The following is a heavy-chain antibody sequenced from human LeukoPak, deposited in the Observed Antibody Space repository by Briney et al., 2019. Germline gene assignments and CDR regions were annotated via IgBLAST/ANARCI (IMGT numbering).Heavy chain of an antibody. CDR2: TRNKANSYTT. CDR1: GFTFSDHY. CDR3: VRDTFSPDAFDI. D-gene: IGHD3-16*01. V-gene: IGHV3-72*01. Sequence: PGGSLRLSCAASGFTFSDHYMDWVRQAPGKGLEWVGRTRNKANSYTTEYAASVKGRFTISRDDLKNSLYLQMNSLRAEDTAVYYCVRDTFSPDAFDIWGQGTMVTVSS. J-gene: IGHJ3*02.